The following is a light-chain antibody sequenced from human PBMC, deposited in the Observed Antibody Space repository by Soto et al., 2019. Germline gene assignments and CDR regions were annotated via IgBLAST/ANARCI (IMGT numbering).Light chain of an antibody. CDR1: QSVSSE. Sequence: EIVLTQSPATLSLSPGERASLSCRASQSVSSEKLAWYQQKPGQAPLLVIYDASKRATGIPARFSGSGAGTDFTLTISRLDPEDFAVYYYQQRINWPLTFGGGTKVDIK. J-gene: IGKJ4*01. V-gene: IGKV3-11*01. CDR2: DAS. CDR3: QQRINWPLT.